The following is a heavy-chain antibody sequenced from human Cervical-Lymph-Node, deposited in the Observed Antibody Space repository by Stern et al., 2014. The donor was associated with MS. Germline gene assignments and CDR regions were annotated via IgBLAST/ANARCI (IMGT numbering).Heavy chain of an antibody. CDR1: GFTFDEYD. V-gene: IGHV3-9*01. Sequence: MQLVQSGGGLVQPGRSLRLSCAASGFTFDEYDMHWVRQAPGKGLEWVSGISWNSVSIDHADSVKGRFTISRDNAKNSLYLQMNSLRPEDTALYYCAKGTTAGHFFDYWGQGTLVTVSS. CDR2: ISWNSVSI. CDR3: AKGTTAGHFFDY. D-gene: IGHD1-1*01. J-gene: IGHJ4*02.